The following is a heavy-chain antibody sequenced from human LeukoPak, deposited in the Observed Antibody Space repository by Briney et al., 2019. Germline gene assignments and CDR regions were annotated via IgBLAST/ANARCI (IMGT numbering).Heavy chain of an antibody. V-gene: IGHV4-31*03. J-gene: IGHJ5*02. CDR2: IYDSGTT. Sequence: SETLSLTCTVSGGSISSGDYYWTWIRQHPGKGLEWIGYIYDSGTTYYNPSLQSRITMSLDTSKNQFSVKLSSVTAADTAVYYCARGASRHGILFYPWGQGTLVTVSS. CDR1: GGSISSGDYY. CDR3: ARGASRHGILFYP. D-gene: IGHD1-14*01.